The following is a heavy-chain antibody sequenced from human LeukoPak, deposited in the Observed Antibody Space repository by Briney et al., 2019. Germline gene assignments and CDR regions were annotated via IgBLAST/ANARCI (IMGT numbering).Heavy chain of an antibody. CDR2: IKEGGSAK. J-gene: IGHJ4*02. CDR3: ARGGRSYGDY. D-gene: IGHD5-18*01. CDR1: GFTFNTYW. Sequence: GGSLRLSCAASGFTFNTYWMSWVRQAPGKGLEWVANIKEGGSAKNYMDSVKGRFTISRDNAKNSLYLQMNSLRGEDTAVYYCARGGRSYGDYWGQGTLVTASS. V-gene: IGHV3-7*01.